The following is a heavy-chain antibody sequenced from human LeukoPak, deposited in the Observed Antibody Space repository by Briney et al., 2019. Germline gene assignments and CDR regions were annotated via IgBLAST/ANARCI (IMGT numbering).Heavy chain of an antibody. J-gene: IGHJ3*02. V-gene: IGHV3-23*01. CDR2: ISGSGGST. CDR3: ARGGRDAFDI. Sequence: AGGSLRLSCAASGFTFSSYAMSRVRQAPGKGLEWVSAISGSGGSTYYADSVKGRFTISRDNSKNTLYLQMNSPRAEDTAVYFWARGGRDAFDIWGRGTMVTVSS. CDR1: GFTFSSYA.